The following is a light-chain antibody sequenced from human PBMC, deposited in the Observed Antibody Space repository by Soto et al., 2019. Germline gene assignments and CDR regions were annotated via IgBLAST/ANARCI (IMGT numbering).Light chain of an antibody. CDR3: SSYTSRSTLMV. J-gene: IGLJ1*01. CDR2: EVS. V-gene: IGLV2-14*01. CDR1: SSDVGVYNY. Sequence: QSVLTQPASVSGSHGLLITISCTGTSSDVGVYNYVSWYHQHPGKAPKLMIYEVSNRPSGVSTRFSGSKSVHTASLTISGLQAEYEADYYCSSYTSRSTLMVFGSGTKVTVL.